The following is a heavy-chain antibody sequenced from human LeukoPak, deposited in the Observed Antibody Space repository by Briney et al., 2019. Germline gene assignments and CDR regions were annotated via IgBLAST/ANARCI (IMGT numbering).Heavy chain of an antibody. V-gene: IGHV1-69*13. CDR3: AREVLYGDYFAGYMDV. D-gene: IGHD4-17*01. CDR2: IIPIFGTA. CDR1: GGTFSSYA. J-gene: IGHJ6*03. Sequence: SVKVSCKASGGTFSSYAISWVRQAPGQGLEWMGGIIPIFGTANYAQKFQGRVTITADESTSTAYMELSSLRSEDTAVYYCAREVLYGDYFAGYMDVWGKGTTVTISS.